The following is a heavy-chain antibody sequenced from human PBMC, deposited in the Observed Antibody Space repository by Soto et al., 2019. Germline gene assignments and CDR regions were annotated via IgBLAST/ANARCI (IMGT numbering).Heavy chain of an antibody. D-gene: IGHD1-26*01. CDR1: GFTFSSYG. CDR3: ARESKPGMVAAFDY. J-gene: IGHJ4*02. Sequence: GGSLRLSCAASGFTFSSYGMHWVRQAPGKGLEWVAVIWYDGSNKYYADSVKGRFTISRDNSKNTLYLQMNSLRAEDTAVYYCARESKPGMVAAFDYWGQGTLVTVSS. CDR2: IWYDGSNK. V-gene: IGHV3-33*01.